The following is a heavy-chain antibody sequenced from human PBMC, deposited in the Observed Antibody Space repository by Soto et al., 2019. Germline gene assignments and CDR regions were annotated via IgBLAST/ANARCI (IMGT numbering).Heavy chain of an antibody. CDR2: IYSGGST. J-gene: IGHJ6*03. CDR1: GFTVSSNY. V-gene: IGHV3-66*01. Sequence: PGGFLRLSCAASGFTVSSNYMSWVRQAPGKGLEWVSVIYSGGSTYYADSVKGRFTISRDNSKNTLYLQMNSMRAEDTAVYYCARKLVGDYRSYYYYMDVWGKGTTVTVSS. D-gene: IGHD4-17*01. CDR3: ARKLVGDYRSYYYYMDV.